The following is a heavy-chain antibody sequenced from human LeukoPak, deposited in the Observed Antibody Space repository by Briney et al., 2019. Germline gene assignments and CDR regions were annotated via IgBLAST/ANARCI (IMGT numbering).Heavy chain of an antibody. CDR2: INTDGSTT. CDR3: VRDLAGFHDY. J-gene: IGHJ4*02. Sequence: PGGSLRLSCAASGFTFSSYWMHWVRQAPGKGLVWVSRINTDGSTTTYADSVRGRFTISRDNAKNTLYLQMNSLRAEDTAVYYCVRDLAGFHDYWGQGTLVTVSS. V-gene: IGHV3-74*01. CDR1: GFTFSSYW.